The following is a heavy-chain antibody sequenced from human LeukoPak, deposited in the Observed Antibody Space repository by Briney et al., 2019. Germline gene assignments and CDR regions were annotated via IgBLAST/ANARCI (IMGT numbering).Heavy chain of an antibody. CDR3: ARAHYDSSGYYYFDY. J-gene: IGHJ4*02. V-gene: IGHV3-53*01. D-gene: IGHD3-22*01. Sequence: PGGSLRLSCAASGFTFSSYAMHWVRQAPGKGLEWVSVIYSGGSTYYADSVKGRFTISRDNSKNTLYLQMNSLRAEDTAVYYCARAHYDSSGYYYFDYWGQGTLVTVSS. CDR1: GFTFSSYA. CDR2: IYSGGST.